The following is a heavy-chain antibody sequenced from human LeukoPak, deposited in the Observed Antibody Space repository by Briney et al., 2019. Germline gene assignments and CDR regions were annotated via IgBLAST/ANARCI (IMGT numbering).Heavy chain of an antibody. V-gene: IGHV1-69*05. J-gene: IGHJ4*02. CDR2: IIPIYGTA. CDR3: ARADRDYGSGSYYKDY. CDR1: GGTFSSYA. Sequence: SVKVSCQASGGTFSSYAISWVRQAPGQGLEWMGRIIPIYGTANYAQKFQGRVTITTDESTSTAYMELSSLRSEDTAVYYCARADRDYGSGSYYKDYWGQGTLVTVSS. D-gene: IGHD3-10*01.